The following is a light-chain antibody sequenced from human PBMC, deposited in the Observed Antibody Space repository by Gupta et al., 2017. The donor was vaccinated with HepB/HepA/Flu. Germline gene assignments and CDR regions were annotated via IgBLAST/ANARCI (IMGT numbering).Light chain of an antibody. Sequence: DIQMTQSPSSLSASVGDRVIITCRASQSISNYLNWYQQKPGKAPKLLIHAASSSQSGDPSRFSGGGYGTDFTLTISSRQPEDFATYYCQQTDSIRPYTFGQGTKLEIK. CDR2: AAS. V-gene: IGKV1-39*01. CDR1: QSISNY. CDR3: QQTDSIRPYT. J-gene: IGKJ2*01.